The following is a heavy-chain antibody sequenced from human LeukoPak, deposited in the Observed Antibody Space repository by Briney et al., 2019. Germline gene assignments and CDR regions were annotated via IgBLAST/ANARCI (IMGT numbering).Heavy chain of an antibody. CDR1: GGSISSSSYY. CDR2: IYYSGST. Sequence: SETLSLTCTVSGGSISSSSYYWGWIRQPPGKGLEWIGSIYYSGSTYYNPSLKSRVTISVDTSKNQFSLKLSSVTAADTAVYYCARHRGYGGNQYYFDYWGQGTLVTVSS. D-gene: IGHD4-23*01. J-gene: IGHJ4*02. V-gene: IGHV4-39*01. CDR3: ARHRGYGGNQYYFDY.